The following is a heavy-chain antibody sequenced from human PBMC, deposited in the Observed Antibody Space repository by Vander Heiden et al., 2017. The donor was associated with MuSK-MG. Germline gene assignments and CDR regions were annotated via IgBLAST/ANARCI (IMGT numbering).Heavy chain of an antibody. CDR1: GFSFSTYW. J-gene: IGHJ4*02. Sequence: EVQLVESGGGLVQPGGSLRVSCAASGFSFSTYWMSWVRQAPGTGLEWVANIKEDGSRRQKVDSVKGRFTISRDNAKSSLYLQMNSLRAEDTAVYYCARDHRAGYFDYWGQGTLVTVSS. D-gene: IGHD6-19*01. V-gene: IGHV3-7*01. CDR2: IKEDGSRR. CDR3: ARDHRAGYFDY.